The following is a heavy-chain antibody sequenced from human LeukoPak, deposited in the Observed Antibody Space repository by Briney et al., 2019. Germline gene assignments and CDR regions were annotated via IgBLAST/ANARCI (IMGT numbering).Heavy chain of an antibody. V-gene: IGHV3-21*04. CDR1: GFTFSSYS. CDR3: ARDRGGWYSDS. D-gene: IGHD6-19*01. CDR2: ISSSSSYI. J-gene: IGHJ4*02. Sequence: GGSLRLSCAASGFTFSSYSMNWVRQAPGKGLEWVSSISSSSSYIYYADSVKGRFTISRDNAKNSLYLQMNSLRAEDTAIYYCARDRGGWYSDSWGQGTLVTVSS.